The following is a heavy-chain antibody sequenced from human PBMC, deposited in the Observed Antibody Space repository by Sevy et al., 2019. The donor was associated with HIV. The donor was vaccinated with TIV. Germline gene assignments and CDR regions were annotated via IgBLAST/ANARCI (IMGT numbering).Heavy chain of an antibody. J-gene: IGHJ6*02. CDR3: ARDPGVVPAALPYYYYGMDV. V-gene: IGHV3-7*01. CDR1: GFTFSSYW. Sequence: GGSLRLSCAASGFTFSSYWMSWVRQAPGKGLEWVANIKQDGSEKYYVDSVKGRVTISRDNAKNSLYLQMNSLRAEDTAVYYCARDPGVVPAALPYYYYGMDVWGQGTTVTVSS. CDR2: IKQDGSEK. D-gene: IGHD2-2*01.